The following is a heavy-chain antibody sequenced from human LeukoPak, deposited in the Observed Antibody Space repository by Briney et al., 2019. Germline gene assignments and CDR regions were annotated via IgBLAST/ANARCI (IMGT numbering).Heavy chain of an antibody. CDR1: GFTFSSYG. Sequence: GGSLRLSCAASGFTFSSYGMHWVRQAPGKGLEWVAVIWYDGSNKYYADSVKGRFTISRDNSKNTLCLQMNSLRAEDTAVYYCARERGGSGSYGHYYFDYWGQGTLVTVSS. V-gene: IGHV3-33*01. CDR2: IWYDGSNK. CDR3: ARERGGSGSYGHYYFDY. D-gene: IGHD3-10*01. J-gene: IGHJ4*02.